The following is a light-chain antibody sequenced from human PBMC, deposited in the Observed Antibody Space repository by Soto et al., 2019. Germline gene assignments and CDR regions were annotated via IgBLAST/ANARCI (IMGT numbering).Light chain of an antibody. V-gene: IGLV2-14*01. Sequence: QSALTQPASVSGSPGQSINISCTGTSSDVGGYNYVSWYQQHPGKAPQLMIYDVSNRPSGVSNRFSGSKSGNTASLTISGLLAEDEADYSCSSYTSSSTFVVLGGGSKLTVL. CDR3: SSYTSSSTFVV. CDR2: DVS. CDR1: SSDVGGYNY. J-gene: IGLJ2*01.